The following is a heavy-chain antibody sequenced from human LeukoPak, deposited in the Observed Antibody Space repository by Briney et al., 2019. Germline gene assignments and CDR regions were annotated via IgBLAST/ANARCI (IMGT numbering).Heavy chain of an antibody. D-gene: IGHD3-10*01. Sequence: GASVKVSCKASGGTFSSYAMSWVRQAPGKGLEWVSAISGSGGSTYYADSVKGRFTISRDNSKNTLYLQMNSLRAEDTAVYYCAKELDLLDYWGQGTLVTVSS. J-gene: IGHJ4*02. CDR3: AKELDLLDY. CDR2: ISGSGGST. V-gene: IGHV3-23*01. CDR1: GGTFSSYA.